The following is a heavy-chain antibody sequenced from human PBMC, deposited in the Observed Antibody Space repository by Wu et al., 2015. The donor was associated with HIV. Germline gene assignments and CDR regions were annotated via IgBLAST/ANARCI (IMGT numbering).Heavy chain of an antibody. D-gene: IGHD1-1*01. Sequence: QVQLVQSGAEVKKPGASVKVSCRASGYSFIKYGIAWVRQAPGQGLEWMGRISAYNVNTNYAQKLQGRVTMTTETSTKTAYMELRSLRSDDTAVYYCARDGSLSALENWFDPWGQGTLVMVSS. CDR1: GYSFIKYG. J-gene: IGHJ5*02. CDR2: ISAYNVNT. CDR3: ARDGSLSALENWFDP. V-gene: IGHV1-18*01.